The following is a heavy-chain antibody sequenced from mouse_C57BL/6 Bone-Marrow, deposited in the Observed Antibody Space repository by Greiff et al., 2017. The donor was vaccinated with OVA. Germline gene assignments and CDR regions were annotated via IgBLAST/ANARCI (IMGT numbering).Heavy chain of an antibody. CDR3: AREVNWAWFAY. CDR1: GYTFTSYW. V-gene: IGHV1-50*01. D-gene: IGHD4-1*01. Sequence: QVQLQQPGAELVKPGASVKLSCKASGYTFTSYWMQWVKQRPGQGLEWIGEIDPSDSYTNYNQKFKGKATLTVDTSSSTAYMQLSSLTSEDSAVYYCAREVNWAWFAYWGQGTLVTVSA. J-gene: IGHJ3*01. CDR2: IDPSDSYT.